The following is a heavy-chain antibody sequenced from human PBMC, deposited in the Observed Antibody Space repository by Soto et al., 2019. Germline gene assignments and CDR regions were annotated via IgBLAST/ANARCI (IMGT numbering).Heavy chain of an antibody. CDR1: GGSVGRGSYS. Sequence: QVRLRGSGPGLGRPSETLSLTGPVSGGSVGRGSYSWAWIRQPPGRGLEWMGYFYYSGSTNYNPPLKSRVSIPVDTYKNQFAQKLSSVTAADTAVYYCARDGGIAVAFDYWGQGTPVTVSS. D-gene: IGHD6-19*01. CDR3: ARDGGIAVAFDY. J-gene: IGHJ4*02. CDR2: FYYSGST. V-gene: IGHV4-61*01.